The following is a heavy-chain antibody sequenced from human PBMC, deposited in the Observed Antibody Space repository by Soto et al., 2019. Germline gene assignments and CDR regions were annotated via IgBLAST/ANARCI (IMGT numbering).Heavy chain of an antibody. CDR3: AREDESSGYAGTFHH. D-gene: IGHD3-22*01. Sequence: QVQLVESGGGVVQPGTSLRLSCVASGFTFSNYVIHWVRQAPGQGLEWVALISHDGNNKQYGDSVTGRFTISRDNSKNTLSLQMDTLRAEDTAVYYCAREDESSGYAGTFHHWGQGTQVTVSS. CDR2: ISHDGNNK. CDR1: GFTFSNYV. V-gene: IGHV3-30-3*01. J-gene: IGHJ1*01.